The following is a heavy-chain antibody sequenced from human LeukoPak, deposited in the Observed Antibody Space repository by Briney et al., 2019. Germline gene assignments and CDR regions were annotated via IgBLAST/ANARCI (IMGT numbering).Heavy chain of an antibody. V-gene: IGHV4-31*03. CDR1: GGSISSGGYY. Sequence: PSQTLSLTCTVSGGSISSGGYYWSWIRQHPGTGLEWIGYIYYSGSTYYNPSLKSRVTISVDTSKNQFSLKLSSVTAADTAVYYCAREHYDSTRFDYWGQGTLVTVSS. CDR2: IYYSGST. D-gene: IGHD3-22*01. J-gene: IGHJ4*02. CDR3: AREHYDSTRFDY.